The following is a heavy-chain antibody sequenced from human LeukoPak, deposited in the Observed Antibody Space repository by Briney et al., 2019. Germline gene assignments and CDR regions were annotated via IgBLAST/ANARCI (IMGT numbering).Heavy chain of an antibody. V-gene: IGHV4-34*01. J-gene: IGHJ6*03. CDR3: AKGLNYYYYMDV. Sequence: SETLSLTCAVYGGSFSGYYWSWIRQPPGKGLEWIGEINHSGSTNYNPSLKSRVTISVDTSKNQLSLKLNCVTAEDTAVYHCAKGLNYYYYMDVWGKGTTVTVSS. CDR1: GGSFSGYY. CDR2: INHSGST.